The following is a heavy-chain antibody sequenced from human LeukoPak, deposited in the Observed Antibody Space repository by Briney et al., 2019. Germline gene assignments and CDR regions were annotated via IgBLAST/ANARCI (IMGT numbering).Heavy chain of an antibody. CDR1: GGSISSYY. CDR2: IYYSGST. V-gene: IGHV4-59*01. CDR3: ARSIGGYYGNWFDP. D-gene: IGHD3-22*01. Sequence: PSETLSLTCTVSGGSISSYYWSWIRQPPGKGLEWIGYIYYSGSTNYNPSLKSRVTISVDTSKNQFSLKLSSVTAADTAVYYCARSIGGYYGNWFDPWGQGTLVTVSS. J-gene: IGHJ5*02.